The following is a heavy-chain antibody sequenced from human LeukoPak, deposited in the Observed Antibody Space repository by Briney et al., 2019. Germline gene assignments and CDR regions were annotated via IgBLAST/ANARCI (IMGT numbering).Heavy chain of an antibody. D-gene: IGHD6-19*01. J-gene: IGHJ3*02. Sequence: KAGGSLRLSCAASGFTFSSYAMSWIRQAPGKGLEWVSYISSSGSTIYYADSVKGRFTISRDNAKNSLYLQMNSLRAEDTAVYYCASVLGIAVAGTDAFDIWGQGTMVTVSS. CDR3: ASVLGIAVAGTDAFDI. CDR1: GFTFSSYA. V-gene: IGHV3-11*01. CDR2: ISSSGSTI.